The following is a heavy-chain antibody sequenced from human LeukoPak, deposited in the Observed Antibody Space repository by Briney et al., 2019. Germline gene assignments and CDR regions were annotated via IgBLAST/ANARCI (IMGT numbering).Heavy chain of an antibody. V-gene: IGHV3-7*01. D-gene: IGHD2-8*01. CDR1: GFTFSSYW. J-gene: IGHJ4*02. CDR3: ARDCTNGLCYADY. Sequence: GGSLRLSCAAPGFTFSSYWMSWVRQAPGKGLEWVAMIKQDGSEKYYVDSVKGRFTISRDNAKNSLYLQMNSLKAEDTAVYYCARDCTNGLCYADYWGQGTLVTVSS. CDR2: IKQDGSEK.